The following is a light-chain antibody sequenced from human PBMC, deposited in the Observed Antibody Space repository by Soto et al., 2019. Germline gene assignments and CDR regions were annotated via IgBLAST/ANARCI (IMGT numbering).Light chain of an antibody. Sequence: EIVMTQSPATLYVSPGERATLSCRASQSVGTSLAWYQHKPGHAPRLLIYAASSRATGIPARFSGSGYGTEFTLSISSLQYADFALYYCQQYNSWPPLTFGGGTKVEIK. CDR3: QQYNSWPPLT. J-gene: IGKJ4*01. CDR1: QSVGTS. CDR2: AAS. V-gene: IGKV3-15*01.